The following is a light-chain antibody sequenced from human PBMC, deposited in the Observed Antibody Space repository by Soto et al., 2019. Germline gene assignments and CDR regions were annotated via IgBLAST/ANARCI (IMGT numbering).Light chain of an antibody. Sequence: DIQMTQSPSSLSASVGDRVTITCRASQSISSSLNWYQQKPWKAPELLIYAASSLHTGVPSRFSGSGSGTDFTLTISSLQPEDFATYYCQQSYTTPRDFGQGTRLEIK. CDR1: QSISSS. CDR3: QQSYTTPRD. V-gene: IGKV1-39*01. J-gene: IGKJ5*01. CDR2: AAS.